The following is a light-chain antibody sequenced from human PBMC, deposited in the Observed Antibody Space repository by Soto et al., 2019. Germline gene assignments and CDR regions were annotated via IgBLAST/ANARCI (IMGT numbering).Light chain of an antibody. CDR1: QDIRRN. CDR3: LQDYKYPRT. Sequence: AIQMTQSPSSLSASVGDRVTITCRASQDIRRNVGWYQQKPGQAPKLLIYAASSLHSGVAARFSGSGSGSDFTLAISSLQPEDFATYYCLQDYKYPRTFGQGTKVEIK. J-gene: IGKJ1*01. V-gene: IGKV1-6*01. CDR2: AAS.